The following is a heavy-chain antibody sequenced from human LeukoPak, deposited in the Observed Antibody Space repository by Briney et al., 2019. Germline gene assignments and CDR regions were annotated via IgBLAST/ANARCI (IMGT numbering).Heavy chain of an antibody. V-gene: IGHV3-48*04. J-gene: IGHJ4*02. D-gene: IGHD3-22*01. CDR2: ISSSSSTI. Sequence: GGSLRLSCAASGFTFSSYSMNWVRQAPGKGLEWGSYISSSSSTIYYADSVKGRFTISRDNAKNSLYLQMNSLRAEDTAVYYCARDRVKYYYDSSGYYYYFDYWGQGTLVTVSS. CDR1: GFTFSSYS. CDR3: ARDRVKYYYDSSGYYYYFDY.